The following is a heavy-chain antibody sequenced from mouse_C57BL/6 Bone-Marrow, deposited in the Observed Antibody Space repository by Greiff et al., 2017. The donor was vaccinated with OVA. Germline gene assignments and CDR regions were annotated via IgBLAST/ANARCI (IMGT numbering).Heavy chain of an antibody. CDR3: AREFIGDYDV. CDR1: GYTFTGYC. D-gene: IGHD1-1*01. V-gene: IGHV1-9*01. Sequence: QVQLQQSGAELMKPGASVKLSCKASGYTFTGYCIEWVKQRPGHGLEWIGEIFPGNGSTNYNEKFKGKATITADTSSNTAYLHLSSLTTEDSAIYYCAREFIGDYDVWDTGTTTTVTS. J-gene: IGHJ1*03. CDR2: IFPGNGST.